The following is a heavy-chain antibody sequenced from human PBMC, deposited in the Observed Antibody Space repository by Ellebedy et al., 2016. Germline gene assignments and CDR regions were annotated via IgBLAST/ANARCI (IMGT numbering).Heavy chain of an antibody. V-gene: IGHV1-24*01. Sequence: ASVKVSXXVSGYTLTELSMHWVRQAPGKGLEWMGGFDPEDGETIYAQKFQGRVTMTEDTSTDTAYMEPSSLRSEDTAVYYCAQSLGGYYGMDVWGQGTTVTVSS. CDR1: GYTLTELS. D-gene: IGHD3-16*01. CDR2: FDPEDGET. J-gene: IGHJ6*02. CDR3: AQSLGGYYGMDV.